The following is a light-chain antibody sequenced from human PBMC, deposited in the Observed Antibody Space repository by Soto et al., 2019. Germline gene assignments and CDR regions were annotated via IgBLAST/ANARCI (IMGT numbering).Light chain of an antibody. CDR1: SGHSSYA. V-gene: IGLV4-69*01. J-gene: IGLJ3*02. CDR2: LNSDGSH. Sequence: QLVLTQSPSASASLGASVKFTCTLSSGHSSYAIAWYQKRPEKGPRYLMKLNSDGSHSKGDGIPDRFSGSSSGAERYLTISSLQSEDEADYYCQTSGTGNRVFGGGTKVTVL. CDR3: QTSGTGNRV.